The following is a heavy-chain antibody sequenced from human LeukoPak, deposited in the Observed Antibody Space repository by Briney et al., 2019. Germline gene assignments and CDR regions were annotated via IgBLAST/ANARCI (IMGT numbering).Heavy chain of an antibody. D-gene: IGHD3-10*01. CDR3: AREGTYYYGSGSYSS. J-gene: IGHJ4*02. Sequence: SETLSLTGAVYGGSFSGYYWSWIRQPPGKGLEWIGEINHSGSTNYNPSLKSRVTISVDTSKNQFSLKLSSVTAADTAVYYCAREGTYYYGSGSYSSWGQGTLVTVSS. V-gene: IGHV4-34*01. CDR2: INHSGST. CDR1: GGSFSGYY.